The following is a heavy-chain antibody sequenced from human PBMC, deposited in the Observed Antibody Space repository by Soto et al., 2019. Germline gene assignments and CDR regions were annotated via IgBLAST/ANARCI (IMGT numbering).Heavy chain of an antibody. CDR1: GFTFSSYA. CDR2: ISGSGGST. J-gene: IGHJ3*02. D-gene: IGHD2-2*01. CDR3: AKGLGYCSSTSCYRGGLDAFDI. Sequence: SVGSLRLSCAASGFTFSSYAMSWVRQAPGKGLEWVSAISGSGGSTYYADSVKGRFTISRDNSKNTLYLQMNSLRAEDTAVYYCAKGLGYCSSTSCYRGGLDAFDIWGQGTMVTVSS. V-gene: IGHV3-23*01.